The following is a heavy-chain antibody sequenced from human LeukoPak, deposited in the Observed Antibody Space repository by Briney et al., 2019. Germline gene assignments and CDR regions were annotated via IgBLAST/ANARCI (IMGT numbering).Heavy chain of an antibody. CDR3: AKAPDYYDSSGYYWLGY. D-gene: IGHD3-22*01. V-gene: IGHV1-69*13. J-gene: IGHJ4*02. Sequence: SVKVSCKASGGTFSSYAISWVRQAPGQGLEWMGGIIPIFGTANYAQKFQGRVTITADESTSTAYMELSSLRSEDTAVYYCAKAPDYYDSSGYYWLGYWGQGTLVTVSS. CDR1: GGTFSSYA. CDR2: IIPIFGTA.